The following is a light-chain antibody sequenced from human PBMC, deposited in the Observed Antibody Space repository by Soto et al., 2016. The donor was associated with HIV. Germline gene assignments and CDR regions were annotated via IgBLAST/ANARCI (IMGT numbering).Light chain of an antibody. CDR2: DDS. J-gene: IGLJ3*02. CDR3: QVWNSGSDHPV. CDR1: NIGSKS. Sequence: SYVLTQAPSVSVAPGKTARISCGGINIGSKSVQWYQQQPGQAPVLVVYDDSDRPSGIPERFSGSNPGNTATLTISRVEAGDEADYYCQVWNSGSDHPVFGGGTKLTVL. V-gene: IGLV3-21*03.